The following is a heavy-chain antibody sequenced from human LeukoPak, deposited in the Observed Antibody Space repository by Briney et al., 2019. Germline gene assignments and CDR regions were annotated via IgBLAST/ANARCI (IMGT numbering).Heavy chain of an antibody. CDR1: GGSISRGRYY. D-gene: IGHD3-9*01. J-gene: IGHJ4*02. Sequence: SETQSLTCTVSGGSISRGRYYWSWIRQPAGKGLEWIGRISTSGRTNYNPSLKSRVTISVDTSKNQFSLKLSSVTAADTAVYYCASLAGSFFDYWGQGTLVTVSS. CDR2: ISTSGRT. CDR3: ASLAGSFFDY. V-gene: IGHV4-61*02.